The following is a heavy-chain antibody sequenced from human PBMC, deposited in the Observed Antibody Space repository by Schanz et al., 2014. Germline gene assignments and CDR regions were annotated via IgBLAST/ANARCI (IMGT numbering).Heavy chain of an antibody. CDR2: IWYDENNK. CDR3: ARANYRRKINFDY. J-gene: IGHJ4*02. CDR1: GFTFSSYG. Sequence: QVQLVESGGGVAQFGRSLRLSCVASGFTFSSYGMHWVRQAPGKGLEWGAVIWYDENNKYYADSVKGRFTMFRDNSKNTLYLQMNSLRAEDTAVYYCARANYRRKINFDYWGRGTLVTVSS. V-gene: IGHV3-33*01. D-gene: IGHD3-10*01.